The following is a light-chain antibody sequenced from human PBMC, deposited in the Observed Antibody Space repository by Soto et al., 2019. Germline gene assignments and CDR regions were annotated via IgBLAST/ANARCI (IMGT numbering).Light chain of an antibody. CDR3: CSYAGDYMFV. J-gene: IGLJ1*01. V-gene: IGLV2-23*01. Sequence: QSALTQPASVSGSPGQSITISCTGTTSDVGAYNYVSWYQQHPGNAPKVMIYEGTKRPSGVSDRFSGSKSDNTASLTISGLQAEDEGDYYCCSYAGDYMFVFGTGTKLTVL. CDR2: EGT. CDR1: TSDVGAYNY.